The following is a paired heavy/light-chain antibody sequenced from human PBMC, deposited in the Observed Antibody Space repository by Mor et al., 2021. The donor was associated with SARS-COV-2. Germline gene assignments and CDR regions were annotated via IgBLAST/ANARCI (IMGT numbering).Heavy chain of an antibody. CDR3: AREVSHYYDSRGAYKRAFDI. Sequence: QVQLQESGPGLVKASETLSLTCTVSGGGSISAYYWNWIRQPPGKGLEWIGNVDQDGRSNHIPSLKSRLSMSVDTSNNQFSLKLTSVTTADTAVYYCAREVSHYYDSRGAYKRAFDIWGQGTMVTVSS. D-gene: IGHD3-22*01. CDR2: VDQDGRS. J-gene: IGHJ3*02. V-gene: IGHV4-59*01. CDR1: GGGSISAYY.
Light chain of an antibody. J-gene: IGKJ1*01. Sequence: DIQMTQSPSSLSASIGDRVTIACRASQGIRNDLGWYQQKPGKPPRHLIYGASILQRGVPSRFSGSGSGTEFTLTINNLQPEDFATYYCLQHNNFPRTFGQGTKVEVK. CDR2: GAS. V-gene: IGKV1-17*02. CDR1: QGIRND. CDR3: LQHNNFPRT.